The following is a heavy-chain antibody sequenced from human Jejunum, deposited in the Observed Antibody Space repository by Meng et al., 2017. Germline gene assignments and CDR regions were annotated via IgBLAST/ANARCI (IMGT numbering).Heavy chain of an antibody. D-gene: IGHD3-22*01. Sequence: QVQLQESGPGLVNPSQTLSRTCPVSGGSISGGDYYWSWIRQPPGKGLEWIGYIHYIGSAFFHPSFKSRAAISVDTSIIQFSLKLNSVTAGDTAVYYCARERWEYYESSGFDSWGQGTLVTVSS. J-gene: IGHJ4*02. CDR3: ARERWEYYESSGFDS. CDR2: IHYIGSA. V-gene: IGHV4-30-4*01. CDR1: GGSISGGDYY.